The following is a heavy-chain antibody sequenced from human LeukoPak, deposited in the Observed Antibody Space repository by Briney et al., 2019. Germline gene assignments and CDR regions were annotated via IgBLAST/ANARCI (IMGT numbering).Heavy chain of an antibody. CDR2: IIPIFGTA. D-gene: IGHD3-10*01. J-gene: IGHJ4*02. CDR3: ARQGYYGSGSYYNV. CDR1: GGTFSSYA. V-gene: IGHV1-69*06. Sequence: SVKVSCKASGGTFSSYAISWVRQAPGQGLEWMGGIIPIFGTANYAQKFQGRVTITADKSTSTAYMELSSLRSEDTAVYYCARQGYYGSGSYYNVWGQGTLVTVSS.